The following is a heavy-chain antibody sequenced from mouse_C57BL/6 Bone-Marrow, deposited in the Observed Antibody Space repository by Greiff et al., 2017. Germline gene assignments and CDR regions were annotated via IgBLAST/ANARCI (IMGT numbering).Heavy chain of an antibody. D-gene: IGHD2-5*01. Sequence: QVQLQQSGPGLVQPSPSLSITCTVSGFSLTSYGVHWVRQSPGQGLEWLGVIWRGGSTDYNAAFMSRLGITKDNSKSQVFFKMNSLQADDTAIYYCASNSWFAYWGQGTLVTVSA. CDR1: GFSLTSYG. CDR3: ASNSWFAY. CDR2: IWRGGST. J-gene: IGHJ3*01. V-gene: IGHV2-5*01.